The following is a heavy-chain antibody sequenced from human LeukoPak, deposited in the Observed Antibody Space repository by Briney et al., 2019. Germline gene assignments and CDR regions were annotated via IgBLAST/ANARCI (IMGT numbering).Heavy chain of an antibody. CDR2: INNIEST. CDR3: ARGRYGPRLGK. D-gene: IGHD3-16*01. V-gene: IGHV4-34*01. J-gene: IGHJ4*02. CDR1: CASFSDSY. Sequence: PSDTLSLTCAVYCASFSDSYWSWVRQSPQKGLDGIGEINNIESTSYNPSLNSRVIMSVDRSKNQFSLRLTSVTAADTAVYYCARGRYGPRLGKWGQGTLVTVSS.